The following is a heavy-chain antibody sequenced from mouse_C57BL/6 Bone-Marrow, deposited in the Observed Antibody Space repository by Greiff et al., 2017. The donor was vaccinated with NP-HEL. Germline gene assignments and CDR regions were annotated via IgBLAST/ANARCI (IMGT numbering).Heavy chain of an antibody. Sequence: VQLQQSGAELMKPGASVKLSCKATGYTFTGYWIEWVKQRPGHGLEWIGEILPGSGSTNYNEKFKGKATFTADTSSNTAYMQLSSLTTEDSAIYYWARGDYYAAPWYYYAMDDWGQGTTVTVSS. CDR1: GYTFTGYW. V-gene: IGHV1-9*01. D-gene: IGHD1-1*01. J-gene: IGHJ4*01. CDR3: ARGDYYAAPWYYYAMDD. CDR2: ILPGSGST.